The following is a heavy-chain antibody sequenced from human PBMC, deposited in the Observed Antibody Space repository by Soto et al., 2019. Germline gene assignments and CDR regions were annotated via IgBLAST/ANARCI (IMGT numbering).Heavy chain of an antibody. D-gene: IGHD4-17*01. CDR2: IYHSGST. V-gene: IGHV4-30-2*01. CDR3: ARDYGGNYYFDY. CDR1: GGSISSGGYS. J-gene: IGHJ4*02. Sequence: SETLSLTCAVSGGSISSGGYSWSWIRQPPGKGLEWIGYIYHSGSTYYNPSLKSRVTISVDRSKNQFSLKLSSVTAADTAVYYCARDYGGNYYFDYWGQGTLVTVPQ.